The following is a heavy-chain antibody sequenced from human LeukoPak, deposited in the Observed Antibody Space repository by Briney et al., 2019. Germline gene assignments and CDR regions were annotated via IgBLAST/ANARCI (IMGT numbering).Heavy chain of an antibody. CDR2: ISGSGGST. Sequence: GGSLRLSCAASGFTFSSYAMSWVRQAPGKGLEWVSAISGSGGSTYYADSVKGRFTISRDNSKNTLYLQMNSLRAEDTAVYYCAKAKGSKYYYDSSGYPLDYWGQGTLVTVSS. CDR3: AKAKGSKYYYDSSGYPLDY. J-gene: IGHJ4*02. D-gene: IGHD3-22*01. CDR1: GFTFSSYA. V-gene: IGHV3-23*01.